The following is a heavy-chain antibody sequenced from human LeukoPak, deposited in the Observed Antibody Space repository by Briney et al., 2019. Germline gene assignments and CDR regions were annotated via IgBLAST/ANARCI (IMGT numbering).Heavy chain of an antibody. Sequence: SETLSLTCTVSGGSISSSSYYWGWIRQPPGKGLEWIGSIYYSGSTYYNPSLKSRVTVSVDTSKNQFSLKLSSVTAADTAVYYCARDRDYDSSDDAFDIWGQGTMVTVS. CDR3: ARDRDYDSSDDAFDI. V-gene: IGHV4-39*07. CDR2: IYYSGST. D-gene: IGHD3-22*01. CDR1: GGSISSSSYY. J-gene: IGHJ3*02.